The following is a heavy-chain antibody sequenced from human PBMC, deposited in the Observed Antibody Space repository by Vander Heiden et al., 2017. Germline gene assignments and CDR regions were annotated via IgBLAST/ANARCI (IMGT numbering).Heavy chain of an antibody. CDR2: LSASGESI. J-gene: IGHJ4*01. D-gene: IGHD3-16*01. Sequence: EGLVLESGGGLVQSGGSLRPSCVASGFTFSDFSVGWGRQAPGKVLEWVSGLSASGESIYYADSVRGRFTISRDNSKNTISLQMNSLRSEDTAVYYCAKDAFGQPKYYFDYWGLGTLVTVSS. CDR1: GFTFSDFS. CDR3: AKDAFGQPKYYFDY. V-gene: IGHV3-23*01.